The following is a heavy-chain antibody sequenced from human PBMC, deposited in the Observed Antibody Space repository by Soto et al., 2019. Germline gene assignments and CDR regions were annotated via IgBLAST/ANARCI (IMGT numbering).Heavy chain of an antibody. CDR2: INSGSTAT. V-gene: IGHV3-48*02. Sequence: EVQLVESGGDLVQPGGSLRLTCAASGFTFSSFGMTWVRQAPGRGLEWVSHINSGSTATVYADSVKGRVTISRDNSKNSVFLEMNSLRDDDTAVYYCARDADGAREFDYWGQGTLVTVSS. CDR1: GFTFSSFG. D-gene: IGHD4-17*01. CDR3: ARDADGAREFDY. J-gene: IGHJ4*02.